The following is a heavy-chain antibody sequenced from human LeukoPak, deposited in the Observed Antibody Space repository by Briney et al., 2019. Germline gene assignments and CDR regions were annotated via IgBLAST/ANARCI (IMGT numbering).Heavy chain of an antibody. D-gene: IGHD1-26*01. CDR3: AKLEWELLDYFDS. J-gene: IGHJ4*02. V-gene: IGHV3-23*01. CDR2: ISANSGST. CDR1: GFTFSTSA. Sequence: GGSLRPSCAASGFTFSTSAMSWVRQAPGKGLEWVSTISANSGSTYYADSVKGRFTISRDNSKNTLYLQMNGLRAEDTAVFYCAKLEWELLDYFDSWGQGTLVTVSS.